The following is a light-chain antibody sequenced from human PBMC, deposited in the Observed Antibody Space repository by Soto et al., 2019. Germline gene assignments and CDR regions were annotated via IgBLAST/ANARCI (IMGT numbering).Light chain of an antibody. CDR1: QSVHSSY. V-gene: IGKV3-20*01. Sequence: EIVVTQSPGTLSLSAGDRATLSCRASQSVHSSYLAWYQQKPGQAARLLIYGTSSRATGIPDRFSGSGSGTDFTLTISRLEPEDFAVYYCHQYEGKFAQGTKVDIK. CDR2: GTS. J-gene: IGKJ1*01. CDR3: HQYEGK.